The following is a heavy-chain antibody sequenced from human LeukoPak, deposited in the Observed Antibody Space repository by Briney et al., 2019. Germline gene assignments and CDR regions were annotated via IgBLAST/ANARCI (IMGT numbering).Heavy chain of an antibody. D-gene: IGHD3-3*01. J-gene: IGHJ4*02. V-gene: IGHV1-69*05. CDR2: IIPIFGTA. CDR1: GGTFSSYA. CDR3: ATSLRFLEWLLYGAGFDY. Sequence: GSSVKVSCKASGGTFSSYAISWVRQAPGQGLEWMGGIIPIFGTANYAQKFQGRVTITTDESTSTAYMELSSLRSEDTAVYYCATSLRFLEWLLYGAGFDYWGQGTLVTVSS.